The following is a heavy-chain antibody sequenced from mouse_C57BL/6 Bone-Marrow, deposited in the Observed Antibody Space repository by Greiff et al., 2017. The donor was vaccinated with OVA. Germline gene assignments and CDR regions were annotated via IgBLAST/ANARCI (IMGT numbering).Heavy chain of an antibody. CDR2: INPGSGGT. J-gene: IGHJ2*01. D-gene: IGHD1-1*01. CDR1: GYAFTNYL. V-gene: IGHV1-54*01. CDR3: ASRNYYGSSSYYFDY. Sequence: QVQLQQSGAELVRPGTSVKVSCKASGYAFTNYLIEWVKQRPGQGLEWIGVINPGSGGTNYNEKFKGKATLTADKSSSTAYMQLSSLTSEDSAVYFCASRNYYGSSSYYFDYWGQGTTLTVSS.